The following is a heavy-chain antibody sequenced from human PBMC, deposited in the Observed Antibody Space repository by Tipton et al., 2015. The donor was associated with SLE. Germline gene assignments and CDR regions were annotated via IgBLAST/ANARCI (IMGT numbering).Heavy chain of an antibody. D-gene: IGHD2-21*01. CDR2: IYHLGST. CDR1: GGSISSFY. V-gene: IGHV4-59*01. Sequence: TLSLTCSVSGGSISSFYWSWIRQTPGKRLEWIGYIYHLGSTEYNPSLESRVTILVDTSMNHLSLKLNSVTAADTAVYFCAVHSIRDPAFDIWGQGTMVTVSS. CDR3: AVHSIRDPAFDI. J-gene: IGHJ3*02.